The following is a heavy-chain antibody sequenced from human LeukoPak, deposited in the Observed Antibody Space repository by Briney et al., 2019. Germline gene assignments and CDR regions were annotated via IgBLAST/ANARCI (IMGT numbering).Heavy chain of an antibody. CDR2: IIPIFGIA. V-gene: IGHV1-69*04. J-gene: IGHJ6*02. CDR1: GGTFSSYA. Sequence: ASVNVSCKASGGTFSSYAISWVRQAPGQGHEWMGRIIPIFGIANYAQKFQGRVTITADKSTSTAYMELSSLRSEDTAVYYCARDRYGITFGGVIAPMDVWGQGTTVTVSS. CDR3: ARDRYGITFGGVIAPMDV. D-gene: IGHD3-16*02.